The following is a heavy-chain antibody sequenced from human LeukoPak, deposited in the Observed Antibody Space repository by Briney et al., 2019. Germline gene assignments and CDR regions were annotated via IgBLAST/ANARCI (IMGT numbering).Heavy chain of an antibody. Sequence: SETLSLTCTVSGGSISSYYWSWLRQPPGKGLEWIGYIYYSGSTNYNPSLKSRVTISVDTSKNQFSLKLSSVTAADTAVYYCARVLYGDYDSAWFDPWGQGTLVTVSS. CDR1: GGSISSYY. CDR2: IYYSGST. D-gene: IGHD4-17*01. CDR3: ARVLYGDYDSAWFDP. V-gene: IGHV4-59*01. J-gene: IGHJ5*02.